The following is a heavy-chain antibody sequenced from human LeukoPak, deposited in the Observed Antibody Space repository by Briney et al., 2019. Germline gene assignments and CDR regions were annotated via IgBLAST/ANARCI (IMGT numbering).Heavy chain of an antibody. CDR2: IYHSGST. V-gene: IGHV4-38-2*01. D-gene: IGHD4-17*01. CDR1: GYSISSGYY. CDR3: ARAYGDYGYYYYYYMDV. J-gene: IGHJ6*03. Sequence: PSETLSLTCAVSGYSISSGYYWGWIRQPPGKGLEWIGSIYHSGSTYYNPSLKSRVTISVDTSKNQFSLKLSSVTAADTAVYYCARAYGDYGYYYYYYMDVWGKGTTVTVSS.